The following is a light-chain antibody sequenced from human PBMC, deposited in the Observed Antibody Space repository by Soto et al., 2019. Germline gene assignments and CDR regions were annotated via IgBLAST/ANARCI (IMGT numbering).Light chain of an antibody. CDR1: SSNIGSNY. CDR2: SNV. Sequence: QSVLTQPPSASGTPGQGVIISCSGTSSNIGSNYVDWYRLLPGTAPKLVMFSNVMRPPGVPDRFSGAKSGTSASLAISGLRAEDEADYFCAAWDASLSGWVFGGGTKLTVL. V-gene: IGLV1-47*02. CDR3: AAWDASLSGWV. J-gene: IGLJ3*02.